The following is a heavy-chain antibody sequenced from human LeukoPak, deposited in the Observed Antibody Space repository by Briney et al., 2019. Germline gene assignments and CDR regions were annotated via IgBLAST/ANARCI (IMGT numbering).Heavy chain of an antibody. J-gene: IGHJ4*02. Sequence: GGSLRLSCAASGFTFSTYGMHWVRQAPGKGLEWVAFIRNDGTIKYYADSVKGRFTISRDNSKNTLYLQMNSLRAEDTAVYYCARWGYGAWYFDYWGQGTLVTVSS. V-gene: IGHV3-30*02. CDR1: GFTFSTYG. CDR2: IRNDGTIK. D-gene: IGHD4-17*01. CDR3: ARWGYGAWYFDY.